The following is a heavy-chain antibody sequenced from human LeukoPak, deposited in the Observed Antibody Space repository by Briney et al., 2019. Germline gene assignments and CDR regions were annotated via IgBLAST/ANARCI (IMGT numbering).Heavy chain of an antibody. Sequence: GASVKVSCKASGYTFTSYAMNWVRQAPEQGLEWMGWINTNTGNPTYAQGFTGRFVFSLDTSVSTAYLQISSLKAEDTAVYYCARDRSYYDFWSGYSYYYYYYGMDVWGQGTTVTVSS. CDR3: ARDRSYYDFWSGYSYYYYYYGMDV. J-gene: IGHJ6*02. CDR1: GYTFTSYA. V-gene: IGHV7-4-1*02. D-gene: IGHD3-3*01. CDR2: INTNTGNP.